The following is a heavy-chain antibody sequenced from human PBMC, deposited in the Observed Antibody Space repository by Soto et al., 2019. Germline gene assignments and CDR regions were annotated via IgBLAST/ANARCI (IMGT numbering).Heavy chain of an antibody. CDR1: GFTFRTYA. CDR2: LSYDGNNN. V-gene: IGHV3-30-3*01. D-gene: IGHD1-26*01. CDR3: ATREGAVDY. Sequence: QVQLVESGGGVVQPGRSLRLSCAASGFTFRTYAMHWVRQAPGKGLEWVAFLSYDGNNNYYADSVKGRFTVSRDSSKNTLYLQMNSLRREDTAVYYCATREGAVDYWGQGTLVTVSS. J-gene: IGHJ4*02.